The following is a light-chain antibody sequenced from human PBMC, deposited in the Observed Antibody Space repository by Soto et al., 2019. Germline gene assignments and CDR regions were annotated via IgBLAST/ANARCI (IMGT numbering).Light chain of an antibody. CDR1: QSVSSSY. CDR3: QQYGNSRT. J-gene: IGKJ1*01. CDR2: GAS. V-gene: IGKV3-20*01. Sequence: EIVLTQSPGTLSLSPGERATLSCRASQSVSSSYLAWYQQQPGQAPRLLIYGASSRATGIPDRFSGSGSGTDFTLTISRLEPEDFAVYYCQQYGNSRTFGQGTKVDIK.